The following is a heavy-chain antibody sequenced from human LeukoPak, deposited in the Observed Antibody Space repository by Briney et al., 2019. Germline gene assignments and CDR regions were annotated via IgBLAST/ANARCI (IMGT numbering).Heavy chain of an antibody. Sequence: PGGSLRLSCAASGFTFSSYAMSWARQAPGKGLEWVSAISGSGGSTYYADSVKGRFTISRDNSKNTLYLQMNSLRAEDTAVYYCAKQGFSIDYGSGKLKYYFDYWGQGTLVTVSS. J-gene: IGHJ4*02. D-gene: IGHD3-10*01. CDR1: GFTFSSYA. CDR3: AKQGFSIDYGSGKLKYYFDY. CDR2: ISGSGGST. V-gene: IGHV3-23*01.